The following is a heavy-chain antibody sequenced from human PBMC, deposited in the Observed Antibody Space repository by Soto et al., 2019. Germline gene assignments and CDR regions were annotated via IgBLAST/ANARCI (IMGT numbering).Heavy chain of an antibody. J-gene: IGHJ4*02. CDR2: ISGGGDTT. Sequence: MQLVESGGGAVQPGRSLRLSCAASGFTFNNYAMTWVRQAPGKGLEWVSAISGGGDTTSYADSVKGRFTVSRDGSKNTLYLQMSSLRAEDTALYYCAKGRGGSGSLTPRVDFWGQGTLVTVSS. V-gene: IGHV3-23*04. CDR3: AKGRGGSGSLTPRVDF. CDR1: GFTFNNYA. D-gene: IGHD3-10*01.